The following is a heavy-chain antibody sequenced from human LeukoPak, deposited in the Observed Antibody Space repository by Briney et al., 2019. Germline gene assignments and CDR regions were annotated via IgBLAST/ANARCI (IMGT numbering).Heavy chain of an antibody. CDR2: ISWNSGSI. Sequence: GGSLRLSCAASGFTFDDYAMHWVRQAPGKGLEWVSGISWNSGSIGYADSVKGRFTISRDNAKNSLYLQMNSLRAEDTAVYYCAKGRRGYSYGRTHPRYYYYYYYMDVWGKGTTVTVSS. D-gene: IGHD5-18*01. J-gene: IGHJ6*03. V-gene: IGHV3-9*01. CDR1: GFTFDDYA. CDR3: AKGRRGYSYGRTHPRYYYYYYYMDV.